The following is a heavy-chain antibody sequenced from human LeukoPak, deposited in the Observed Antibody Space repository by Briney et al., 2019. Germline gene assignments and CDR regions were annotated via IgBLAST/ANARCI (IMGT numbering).Heavy chain of an antibody. Sequence: GGSLRLSCAASGFTFSSYSMNWVRQAPGKGLEWVTSISSSSSYIYYADSVKGRFTISRDNAKNSLYLQMNSLRAEDTAVYYCARDSGYSGYGFDYWGQGTLVTVSS. CDR3: ARDSGYSGYGFDY. CDR1: GFTFSSYS. V-gene: IGHV3-21*01. CDR2: ISSSSSYI. D-gene: IGHD5-12*01. J-gene: IGHJ4*02.